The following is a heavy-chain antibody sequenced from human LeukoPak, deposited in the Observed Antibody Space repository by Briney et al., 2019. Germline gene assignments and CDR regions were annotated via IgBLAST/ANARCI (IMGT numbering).Heavy chain of an antibody. Sequence: GGSLRLSCAASGFTFSSYSMNWVRQAPGKGLEWVSSISSSSSYIYYADSVKGRFTISRDNAKNSLYLQMNSLRAEDTAVYYCARLTGGYCSSTSCLNWFDPWGQGTLVTVSS. D-gene: IGHD2-2*01. CDR1: GFTFSSYS. CDR2: ISSSSSYI. CDR3: ARLTGGYCSSTSCLNWFDP. V-gene: IGHV3-21*01. J-gene: IGHJ5*02.